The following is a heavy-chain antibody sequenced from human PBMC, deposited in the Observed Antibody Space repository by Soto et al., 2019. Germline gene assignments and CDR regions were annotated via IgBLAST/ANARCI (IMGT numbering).Heavy chain of an antibody. CDR2: INAGNGNT. Sequence: ASVKVSCKASGYTFTSYAMHWVRQAPGQRLEWMGWINAGNGNTKYSQKFQGRVTITRDTSASTAYMELSSLGSEDTAVYYCARDRTEQWLEYYFDYWGQGTLVTVSS. CDR3: ARDRTEQWLEYYFDY. D-gene: IGHD6-19*01. J-gene: IGHJ4*02. V-gene: IGHV1-3*01. CDR1: GYTFTSYA.